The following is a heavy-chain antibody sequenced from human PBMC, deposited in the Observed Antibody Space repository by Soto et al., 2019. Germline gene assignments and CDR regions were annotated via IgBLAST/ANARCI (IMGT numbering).Heavy chain of an antibody. CDR3: ATAERAVAGLYYYYGMDV. J-gene: IGHJ6*02. D-gene: IGHD6-19*01. Sequence: ASVKVSCKASGYTFTSYYMHWVRQAPGQGLEWMGIINPSGGSTSYAQKFQGRVTMTRDTSTSTVYMELSSLRSEDTAVYYCATAERAVAGLYYYYGMDVWGQGTTVTVSS. CDR1: GYTFTSYY. V-gene: IGHV1-46*01. CDR2: INPSGGST.